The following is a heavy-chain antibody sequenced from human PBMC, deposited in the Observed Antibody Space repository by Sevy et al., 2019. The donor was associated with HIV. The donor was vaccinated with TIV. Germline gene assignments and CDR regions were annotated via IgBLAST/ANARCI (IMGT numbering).Heavy chain of an antibody. J-gene: IGHJ6*02. V-gene: IGHV3-43*01. CDR2: ISWDGGST. CDR1: GFTFDDYT. D-gene: IGHD2-2*01. Sequence: GGSLRLSCAASGFTFDDYTMHWVRQAPGKGLEWVSLISWDGGSTYYADSVKGRFTISRDNSKNSLYLQMNSLRTEDTALYYCAKDIRCSSTSCSHYYYGMDVWGQGTTVTVSS. CDR3: AKDIRCSSTSCSHYYYGMDV.